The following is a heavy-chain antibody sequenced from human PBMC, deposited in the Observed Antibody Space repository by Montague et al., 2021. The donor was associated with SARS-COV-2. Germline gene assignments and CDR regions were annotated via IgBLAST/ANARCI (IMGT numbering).Heavy chain of an antibody. CDR3: ARLRDGVVPSPILGFGPYYSYCYRDV. CDR2: INHGGST. Sequence: SETLSLTCAVHGTSFSGYYWNCIRQSPGKGLEWIGEINHGGSTKYSPSLKSRLTISADTSKNQFSLTLTSVAAADTAVYYCARLRDGVVPSPILGFGPYYSYCYRDVWGRGTTVTVSS. V-gene: IGHV4-34*01. CDR1: GTSFSGYY. J-gene: IGHJ6*03. D-gene: IGHD3-10*01.